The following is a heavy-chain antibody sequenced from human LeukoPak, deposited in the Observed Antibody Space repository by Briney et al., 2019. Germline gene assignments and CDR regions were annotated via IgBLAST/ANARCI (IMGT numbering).Heavy chain of an antibody. CDR3: ARHSRPLFDY. J-gene: IGHJ4*02. Sequence: SETLPLTCTVSGGSISSSSYYWGWIRQPPGKGLEWIGSIYYSGSTYYNPSLKSRVTITVDTSKNQFSLKLSSVTTADTAVYYCARHSRPLFDYWGQGALVTVSS. CDR1: GGSISSSSYY. V-gene: IGHV4-39*01. CDR2: IYYSGST. D-gene: IGHD6-13*01.